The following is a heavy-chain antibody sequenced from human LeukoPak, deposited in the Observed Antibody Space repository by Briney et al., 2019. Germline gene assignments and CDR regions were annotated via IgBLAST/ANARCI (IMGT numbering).Heavy chain of an antibody. V-gene: IGHV1-3*01. J-gene: IGHJ4*02. Sequence: ASVKVSCKASGYTFTSYAMHWVRQAPGQRLEWMGWINAGNGNAKYSQKFQGRVTIARDTSASTAYMELSSLRSEDTAVYYCARDGTMVRGVIISFDYWGQGTLVTVSS. D-gene: IGHD3-10*01. CDR2: INAGNGNA. CDR1: GYTFTSYA. CDR3: ARDGTMVRGVIISFDY.